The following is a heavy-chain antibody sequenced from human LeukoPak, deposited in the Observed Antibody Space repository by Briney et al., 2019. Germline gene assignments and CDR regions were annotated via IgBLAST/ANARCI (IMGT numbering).Heavy chain of an antibody. J-gene: IGHJ5*02. CDR3: GDSSGWYL. V-gene: IGHV3-7*03. CDR2: IKQDGSEK. D-gene: IGHD6-19*01. Sequence: PGGSLRLSCAASGFTFSNYWMSWVRQAPGKGLEWVANIKQDGSEKYYVDSLKGRFTISRDNSKNTLYLQMNSLRAEDTAVYYCGDSSGWYLWGQGTLVTVSS. CDR1: GFTFSNYW.